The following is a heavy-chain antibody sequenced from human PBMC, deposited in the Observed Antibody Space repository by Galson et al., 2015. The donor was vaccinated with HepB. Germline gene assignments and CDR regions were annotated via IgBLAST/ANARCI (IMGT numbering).Heavy chain of an antibody. J-gene: IGHJ4*02. V-gene: IGHV1-46*03. CDR2: INPSGGST. D-gene: IGHD6-13*01. CDR3: ARDRRIAAAGTALDY. CDR1: GYTFTSYY. Sequence: SVKVSCKASGYTFTSYYMHWVRQAPGQGLEWMGIINPSGGSTSYAQKFQGRVTMTRGTSTSTVYMELSSLRSEDTAVYYCARDRRIAAAGTALDYWGQGTLVTVSS.